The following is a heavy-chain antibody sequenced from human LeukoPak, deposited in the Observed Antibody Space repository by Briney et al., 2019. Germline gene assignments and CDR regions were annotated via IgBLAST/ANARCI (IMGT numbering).Heavy chain of an antibody. D-gene: IGHD1-26*01. CDR2: IYYSGST. CDR3: ARFGSESYSL. CDR1: VGSFGTYY. J-gene: IGHJ4*02. Sequence: SETLSLPCTVSVGSFGTYYWSWIRQPPGKGLEWLGYIYYSGSTNYNPPLKSRVTISVDTSKNQISLKLSSVTAADTAVYYCARFGSESYSLWGQGTLVTVSS. V-gene: IGHV4-59*01.